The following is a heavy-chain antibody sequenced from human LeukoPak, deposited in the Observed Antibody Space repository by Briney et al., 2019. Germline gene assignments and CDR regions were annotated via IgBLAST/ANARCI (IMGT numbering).Heavy chain of an antibody. CDR1: GLTFSSYA. CDR3: ARDGYSYGSPYYFDY. CDR2: ISGSGGST. D-gene: IGHD5-18*01. J-gene: IGHJ4*02. V-gene: IGHV3-23*01. Sequence: PGGSLRLSCAASGLTFSSYAMSWVRQAPGKGLEWVSGISGSGGSTYYADSVKGRFTISRDNSKNTLYLQMNSLRVEDTAVYYCARDGYSYGSPYYFDYWGQGTLVTVSS.